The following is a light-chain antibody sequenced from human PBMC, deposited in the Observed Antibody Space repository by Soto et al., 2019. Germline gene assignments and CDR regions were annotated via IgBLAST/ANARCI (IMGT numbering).Light chain of an antibody. J-gene: IGKJ1*01. CDR3: QRYNSYSRT. V-gene: IGKV1-5*01. CDR1: QNINEW. Sequence: DIQMTQSPSTLSASVGDRVTITCRASQNINEWLAWYQQKPGKAPKFLIYDASILESGVPPRFSGSGSGTEFTLTISSLQPDDFATYYCQRYNSYSRTFGQGTKVEIK. CDR2: DAS.